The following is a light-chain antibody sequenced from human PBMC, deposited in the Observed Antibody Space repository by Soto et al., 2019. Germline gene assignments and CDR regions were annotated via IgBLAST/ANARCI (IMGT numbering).Light chain of an antibody. CDR3: SSFAVSHNYV. Sequence: QSALTQPPSASGSPGQSVTISCIGTSSDVGGYNHVSWYQQHPGKAPKLMISEVNKRSSGVPDRFSGSKSGDTASLTVSGLQAEDEADYYCSSFAVSHNYVFGTGTQLTVL. V-gene: IGLV2-8*01. CDR1: SSDVGGYNH. J-gene: IGLJ1*01. CDR2: EVN.